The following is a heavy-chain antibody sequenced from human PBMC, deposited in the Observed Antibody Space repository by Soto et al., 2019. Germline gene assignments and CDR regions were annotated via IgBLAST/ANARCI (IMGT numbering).Heavy chain of an antibody. D-gene: IGHD3-10*01. CDR2: IYYSGST. J-gene: IGHJ5*02. CDR3: ARLILWFGSSGIGWFDP. V-gene: IGHV4-39*01. CDR1: GVSISSSSYY. Sequence: SETLSLTCTVSGVSISSSSYYWGWIRQPPGKGLEWIGSIYYSGSTYYNPSLKSRVTISVDTSKNQFSLKLSSVTAADTAVYYCARLILWFGSSGIGWFDPWGQGTLVTVSS.